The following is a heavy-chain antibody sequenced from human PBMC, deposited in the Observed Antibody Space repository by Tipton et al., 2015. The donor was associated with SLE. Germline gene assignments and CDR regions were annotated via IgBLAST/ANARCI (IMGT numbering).Heavy chain of an antibody. Sequence: QLVQSGAEVKKPGASVKVSCKASGYTFATYGISWVRQAPGQGLEWMGWISTYSDKTNYAQKFQGRVTMTTDTSTTTAYMEVRSLRSDDTAVYYCARDEDRERGCLSLLEYWGQGTLVTVSS. J-gene: IGHJ4*02. D-gene: IGHD3-16*01. V-gene: IGHV1-18*01. CDR3: ARDEDRERGCLSLLEY. CDR1: GYTFATYG. CDR2: ISTYSDKT.